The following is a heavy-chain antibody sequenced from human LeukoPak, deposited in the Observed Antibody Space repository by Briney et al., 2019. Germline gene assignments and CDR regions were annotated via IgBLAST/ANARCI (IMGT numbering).Heavy chain of an antibody. J-gene: IGHJ4*02. CDR2: ISWNSGSI. CDR1: GFTFDDYA. CDR3: AKERSRYYDSSFDY. V-gene: IGHV3-9*01. D-gene: IGHD3-22*01. Sequence: PGGSLRLSCAASGFTFDDYAMHWVRQAPGKGLEWVSGISWNSGSIGYADSVKGRFTISRDNAKNSLYLQMNSLRAEDTALYYCAKERSRYYDSSFDYWGQGTLVTVSS.